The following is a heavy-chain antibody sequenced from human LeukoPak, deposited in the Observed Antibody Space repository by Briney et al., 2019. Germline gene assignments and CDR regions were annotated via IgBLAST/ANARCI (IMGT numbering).Heavy chain of an antibody. CDR3: ARGARYYYDSSGYFDY. D-gene: IGHD3-22*01. CDR2: INPSGGST. CDR1: GYTFTSYY. Sequence: ASVKVSCKASGYTFTSYYMHWVRQAPGQGLEWMGIINPSGGSTSYAQKFQGRVTMTRDTSISTAYMELSRLRSDDTAVYYCARGARYYYDSSGYFDYWGQGTLVTVSS. V-gene: IGHV1-46*01. J-gene: IGHJ4*02.